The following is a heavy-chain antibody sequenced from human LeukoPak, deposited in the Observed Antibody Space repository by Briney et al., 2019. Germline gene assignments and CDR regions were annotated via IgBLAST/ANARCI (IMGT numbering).Heavy chain of an antibody. CDR3: ARDYAPVKDAFDI. J-gene: IGHJ3*02. CDR1: GFTFSSYS. Sequence: PGGSLRLSCAASGFTFSSYSMNWVRQAPGKGLEWVSSISSSSYIYYADSVKGRFTISRDNAKNSLYLQMNSLRAEDTAVYYCARDYAPVKDAFDIWGQGTMVTVSS. CDR2: ISSSSYI. V-gene: IGHV3-21*01. D-gene: IGHD4-17*01.